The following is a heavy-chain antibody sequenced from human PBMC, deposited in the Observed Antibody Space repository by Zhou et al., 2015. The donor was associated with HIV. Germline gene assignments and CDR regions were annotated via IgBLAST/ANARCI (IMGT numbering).Heavy chain of an antibody. CDR1: GGTFSSYT. J-gene: IGHJ6*02. CDR3: ARGLFRVVVPAALEPYYYYGMDV. Sequence: QVQLVQSGAEVKKPGSSVKVSCKASGGTFSSYTISWVRQAPGQGLEWMGRIIPILGIANYAQKFQGRVTITADKSTSTAYMELSSLRSEDTAVYYRARGLFRVVVPAALEPYYYYGMDVWGQGTTVTVSS. CDR2: IIPILGIA. V-gene: IGHV1-69*02. D-gene: IGHD2-2*01.